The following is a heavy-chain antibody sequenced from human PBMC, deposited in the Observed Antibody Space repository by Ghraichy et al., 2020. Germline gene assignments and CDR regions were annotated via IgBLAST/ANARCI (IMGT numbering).Heavy chain of an antibody. Sequence: GGSLRLSCAASGFTFSSHWMSWVRQGPGKGLEWVANINQYGGAENYLDSVRGRFTISRDNARNSIFLQMNSLRAEDTAVYYCARFGVEMATMSFDTWGQGTQVTVSS. V-gene: IGHV3-7*03. CDR2: INQYGGAE. CDR1: GFTFSSHW. D-gene: IGHD5-24*01. J-gene: IGHJ4*02. CDR3: ARFGVEMATMSFDT.